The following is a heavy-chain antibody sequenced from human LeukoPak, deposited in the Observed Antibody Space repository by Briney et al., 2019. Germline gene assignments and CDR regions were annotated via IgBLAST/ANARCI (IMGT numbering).Heavy chain of an antibody. CDR3: TTVSAGLIEY. CDR1: GGSISSYY. CDR2: IYYSGST. Sequence: SETLPLTCTVSGGSISSYYWSWVRQPPGKGLEWIGFIYYSGSTNYNPSLKSRVAISVDRSKNQFSLKLSSVTAADTAVYYCTTVSAGLIEYWGQGTLVTVSS. J-gene: IGHJ4*02. D-gene: IGHD1-26*01. V-gene: IGHV4-59*13.